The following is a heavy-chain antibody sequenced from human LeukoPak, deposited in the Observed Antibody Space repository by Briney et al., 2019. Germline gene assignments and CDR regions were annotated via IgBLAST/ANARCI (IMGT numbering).Heavy chain of an antibody. Sequence: GGSLRLSCAASGFTFSTYAMHWVRQAPGKGLEYVSAISSNGGSTYYANSVEGRFTISRDNSKNTLFLQMGSLRAEDMAVYYCARAPLYSSGQGTDYWGQGTLVTVSS. V-gene: IGHV3-64*01. CDR2: ISSNGGST. CDR3: ARAPLYSSGQGTDY. CDR1: GFTFSTYA. J-gene: IGHJ4*02. D-gene: IGHD6-19*01.